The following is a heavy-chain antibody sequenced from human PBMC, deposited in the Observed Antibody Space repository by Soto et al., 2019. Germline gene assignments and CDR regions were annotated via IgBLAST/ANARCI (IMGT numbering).Heavy chain of an antibody. J-gene: IGHJ4*02. CDR1: GGSISSGGYY. D-gene: IGHD3-22*01. Sequence: LSLTCTVSGGSISSGGYYWSWIRQHPGKGLEWIGYIYYSGSTYYNPSLKSRVTISVDTSKNQFSLKLSSVTAADTAVYYCARSCGDYYDSSGYYCFDYWGQGTLVTVSS. V-gene: IGHV4-31*03. CDR2: IYYSGST. CDR3: ARSCGDYYDSSGYYCFDY.